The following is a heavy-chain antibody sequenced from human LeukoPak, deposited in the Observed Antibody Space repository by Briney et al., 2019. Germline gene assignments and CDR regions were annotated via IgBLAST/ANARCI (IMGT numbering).Heavy chain of an antibody. Sequence: GGSLRLSCAASGFTFSSYGMHWVRQAPGKGLEWVAVISYDGSNIYYGDSVKGRFTISRDNSRNRLYLQMNSLRSEDTAIYYCSKERIRFQFFFDYWGQGTPVTVSS. CDR3: SKERIRFQFFFDY. D-gene: IGHD3-3*02. J-gene: IGHJ4*02. V-gene: IGHV3-30*18. CDR2: ISYDGSNI. CDR1: GFTFSSYG.